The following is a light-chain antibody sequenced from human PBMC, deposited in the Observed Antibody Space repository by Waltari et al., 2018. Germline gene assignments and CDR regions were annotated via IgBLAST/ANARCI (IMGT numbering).Light chain of an antibody. CDR1: SLRSYY. CDR3: NSRDSSGNHLGVV. J-gene: IGLJ2*01. Sequence: SSELTQDPAVSVALGQTVRITCQGDSLRSYYASWYQQKPGQAPVLVIYGKNNRPSGIPDRFSGSRSGNTASLTITGAQAEDEADYYCNSRDSSGNHLGVVFGGGTKLTVL. V-gene: IGLV3-19*01. CDR2: GKN.